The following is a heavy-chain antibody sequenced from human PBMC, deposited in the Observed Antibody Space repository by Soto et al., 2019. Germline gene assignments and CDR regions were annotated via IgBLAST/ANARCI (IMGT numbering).Heavy chain of an antibody. CDR1: GYTFTSYW. CDR2: INPHDSDV. Sequence: GESLKISCKASGYTFTSYWLGWVRQMPGKGPEWMGIINPHDSDVRYSPSFQGQVTISADKAISTVYLRRNSLKASDTAMYYCARWVAGGGARWFDPWGQGTLVTVSS. D-gene: IGHD6-13*01. J-gene: IGHJ5*02. CDR3: ARWVAGGGARWFDP. V-gene: IGHV5-51*01.